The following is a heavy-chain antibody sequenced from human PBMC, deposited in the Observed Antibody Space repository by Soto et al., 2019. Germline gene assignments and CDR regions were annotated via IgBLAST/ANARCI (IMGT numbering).Heavy chain of an antibody. V-gene: IGHV1-18*01. D-gene: IGHD3-10*02. CDR3: TRGGQLFAGNYFDY. CDR1: GYTFTSYG. J-gene: IGHJ4*02. Sequence: QVQLVQSGAEVKKPGASVKVSCKASGYTFTSYGISWVREAPGQGLEWMGWISNYNGDTNYAQKPQGRVTMTTDTSTSTAYMELRILKSDDTAVYYCTRGGQLFAGNYFDYWGQGTLVTVSS. CDR2: ISNYNGDT.